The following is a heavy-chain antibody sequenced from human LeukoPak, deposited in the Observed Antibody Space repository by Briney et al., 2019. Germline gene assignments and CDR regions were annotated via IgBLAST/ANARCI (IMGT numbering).Heavy chain of an antibody. J-gene: IGHJ4*02. V-gene: IGHV4-34*01. CDR2: ISHIGST. CDR1: GGSFSGYY. Sequence: SETLSLTCAVYGGSFSGYYWSWIRQPPGKGLEWIGEISHIGSTKYNPSLKSRVTILLDTSKNQFSLNLISVTAADTAVYYCAGWNARTHSNDDWGQGTLVTVSS. CDR3: AGWNARTHSNDD. D-gene: IGHD1-1*01.